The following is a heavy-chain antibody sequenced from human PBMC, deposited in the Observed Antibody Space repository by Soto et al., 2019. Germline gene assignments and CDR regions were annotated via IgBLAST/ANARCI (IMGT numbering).Heavy chain of an antibody. Sequence: KSSESLSRTCAVCRGSFEDYYWRWVRQPPGKGLASIGDINPSASTNYNPSLKGRVTLSIDTLKNQFSLGLNCVTGWDTAGYSCSRGRTCRRTANYRRDVFGTWGQETLFTVSS. CDR2: INPSAST. CDR1: RGSFEDYY. J-gene: IGHJ5*02. V-gene: IGHV4-34*01. D-gene: IGHD1-1*01. CDR3: SRGRTCRRTANYRRDVFGT.